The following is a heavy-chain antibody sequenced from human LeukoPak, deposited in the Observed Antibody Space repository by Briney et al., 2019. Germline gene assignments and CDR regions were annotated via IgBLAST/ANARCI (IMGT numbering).Heavy chain of an antibody. D-gene: IGHD2-21*01. V-gene: IGHV3-48*01. CDR1: GFTVSGNY. CDR3: VRGLDSVAFF. J-gene: IGHJ4*02. CDR2: ITADSGSI. Sequence: PGGSLRLSCAVSGFTVSGNYMSWVRQAPGKGLEWVSYITADSGSIYYADSVEGRFTISRDNDKNSLYLQMNSLRAEGTAVYYCVRGLDSVAFFWGQGTLVTVSS.